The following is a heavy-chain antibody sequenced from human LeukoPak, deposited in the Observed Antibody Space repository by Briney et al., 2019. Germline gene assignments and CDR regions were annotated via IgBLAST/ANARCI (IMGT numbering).Heavy chain of an antibody. CDR2: IYHSGST. Sequence: SSETLSLTCAVSGGPISSGGYSWSWIRQPPGKGLEWVGYIYHSGSTYYNPSLKSRVTISVDRSKNQFSLKLSSVTAADTAVYYCARGANYDILTGYPTVWFDPWGQGTLVTVSS. CDR3: ARGANYDILTGYPTVWFDP. V-gene: IGHV4-30-2*01. CDR1: GGPISSGGYS. J-gene: IGHJ5*02. D-gene: IGHD3-9*01.